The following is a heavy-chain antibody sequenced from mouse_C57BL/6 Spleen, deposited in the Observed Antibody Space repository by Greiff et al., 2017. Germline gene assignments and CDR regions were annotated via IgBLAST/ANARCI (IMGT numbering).Heavy chain of an antibody. J-gene: IGHJ1*03. D-gene: IGHD2-4*01. Sequence: VQLQQPGAELVKPGASVKVSCKASGYTFTSYRMHWVKQRPGQGLEWIGRIHPSDSDTNYNQKFKGKDTLTVDKSSSTAYMQLSSLTSEDSAVYYCAIYYDYDGYFDVWGTGTTVTVSS. CDR1: GYTFTSYR. V-gene: IGHV1-74*01. CDR3: AIYYDYDGYFDV. CDR2: IHPSDSDT.